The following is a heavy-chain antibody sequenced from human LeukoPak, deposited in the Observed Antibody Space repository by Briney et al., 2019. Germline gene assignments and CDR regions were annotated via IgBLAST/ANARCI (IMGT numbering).Heavy chain of an antibody. J-gene: IGHJ4*02. CDR2: IYTSGST. V-gene: IGHV4-61*02. Sequence: SETLSLTCTVSGGSISSGSYYWSWIRQPAGKGLEWIGRIYTSGSTNYNPSLKSRVTISVDTSRNQFSLKLSSVTAVDTAVYYCARVSEVGARGDYWGQGTLVTVSS. D-gene: IGHD1-26*01. CDR1: GGSISSGSYY. CDR3: ARVSEVGARGDY.